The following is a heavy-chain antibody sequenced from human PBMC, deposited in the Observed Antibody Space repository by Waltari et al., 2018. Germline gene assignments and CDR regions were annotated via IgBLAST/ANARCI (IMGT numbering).Heavy chain of an antibody. CDR2: IYYSGST. Sequence: QLQLQESGPGLVKPSETLSLTCTVSGGSISSSSYYWGWIRQPPGKGLEWIGSIYYSGSTYYNPSLKSRVTISVDTSKNQFSLKLSSVTAADTAVYYCARFYGGNYLADYWGQGTLVTVSS. CDR1: GGSISSSSYY. D-gene: IGHD3-22*01. J-gene: IGHJ4*02. V-gene: IGHV4-39*07. CDR3: ARFYGGNYLADY.